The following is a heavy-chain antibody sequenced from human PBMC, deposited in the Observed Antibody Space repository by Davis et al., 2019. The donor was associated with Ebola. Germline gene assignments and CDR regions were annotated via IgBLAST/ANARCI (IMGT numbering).Heavy chain of an antibody. Sequence: GESLKISCAASGFTFSIYTMNWVRQAPGEGLEWVSSISSSSRYIYYADSVKGRFTISRDNAKNSLYLQMNSLRAEDTAVYYCARERGPGYFDYWGQGTLVTVSS. J-gene: IGHJ4*02. CDR1: GFTFSIYT. CDR3: ARERGPGYFDY. V-gene: IGHV3-21*01. CDR2: ISSSSRYI. D-gene: IGHD3-10*01.